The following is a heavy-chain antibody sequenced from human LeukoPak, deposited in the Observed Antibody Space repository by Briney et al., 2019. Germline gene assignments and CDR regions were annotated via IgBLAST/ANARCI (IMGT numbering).Heavy chain of an antibody. CDR1: GNSISSGDYY. Sequence: PSETLSLTCTVSGNSISSGDYYWSWIRQPAGKGLEWIGRIYTSGSTTYNPSLKSRVTISVDTSKNQFSLKLSSVTAADTAVYYCARPGFRGVIIVWGQGTLVTVSS. V-gene: IGHV4-61*02. J-gene: IGHJ4*02. CDR3: ARPGFRGVIIV. CDR2: IYTSGST. D-gene: IGHD3-10*01.